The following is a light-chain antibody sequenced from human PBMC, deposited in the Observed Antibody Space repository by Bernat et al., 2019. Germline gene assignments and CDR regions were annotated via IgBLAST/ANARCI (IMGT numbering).Light chain of an antibody. V-gene: IGLV2-14*03. CDR1: SSDVGAYNY. CDR3: SSVSTTSTPVV. CDR2: DVS. Sequence: QSALTQPASVSGSPGQSITLSCTGTSSDVGAYNYVSWYQQHPGKAPKLMIFDVSNRPSGVSDRFSGSKSGDTASLTLSGLRAEDEADYYCSSVSTTSTPVVFGGGTKLTVL. J-gene: IGLJ3*02.